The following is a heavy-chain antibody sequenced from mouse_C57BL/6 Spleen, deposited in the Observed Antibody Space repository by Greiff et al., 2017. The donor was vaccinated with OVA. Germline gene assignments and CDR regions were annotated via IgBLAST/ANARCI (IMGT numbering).Heavy chain of an antibody. D-gene: IGHD1-1*01. CDR1: GYSFTGYY. V-gene: IGHV1-42*01. CDR2: INPSTGGT. J-gene: IGHJ3*01. CDR3: ARGATVVDFAY. Sequence: EVQLQQSGPELVKPGASVKISCKASGYSFTGYYMNWVKQSPEKSLEWIGEINPSTGGTTYNQKFKAKATLTVDKSSSTAYMQLKSLTSDDAAVYDCARGATVVDFAYWGQGTLVTVSA.